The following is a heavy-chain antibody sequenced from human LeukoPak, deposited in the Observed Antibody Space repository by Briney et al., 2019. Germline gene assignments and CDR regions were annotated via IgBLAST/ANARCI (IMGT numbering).Heavy chain of an antibody. CDR1: GFTFSNYW. D-gene: IGHD1-1*01. CDR3: ARARGDWNDVSRFDY. V-gene: IGHV3-74*01. Sequence: GGSLRLSCAASGFTFSNYWIYWVRQVPGKGLVWVSRISPDGKDTSHADSVKGRFTISRDNAKNSLYLQMNSLRAEDTAVYYCARARGDWNDVSRFDYWGQGTLVTVSS. CDR2: ISPDGKDT. J-gene: IGHJ4*02.